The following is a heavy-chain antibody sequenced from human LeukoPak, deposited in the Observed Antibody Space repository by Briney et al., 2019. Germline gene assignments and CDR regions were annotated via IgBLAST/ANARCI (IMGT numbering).Heavy chain of an antibody. D-gene: IGHD5-24*01. Sequence: GGSLRLSCAASGFTFSSYSMNWVRQAPGKGLEWVSSISSSSSYIYYADSVKGRFTISRDNAKNSLYLQMNSLRAEDTAVYSCARALDGYFDYWGQGTLVTVSS. CDR2: ISSSSSYI. J-gene: IGHJ4*02. V-gene: IGHV3-21*01. CDR1: GFTFSSYS. CDR3: ARALDGYFDY.